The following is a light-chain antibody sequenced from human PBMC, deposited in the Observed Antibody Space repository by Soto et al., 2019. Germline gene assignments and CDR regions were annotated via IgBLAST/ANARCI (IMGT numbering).Light chain of an antibody. CDR2: GAS. Sequence: EIVMTQSPATLSVSPGERATLSCRASQSVSSDLAWYQQKPGQAPRLLIYGASSRATGIPARFSGSGSGTEFALTISSLESEDFAVYICQQRSNWPPTFGQGTRLEIK. CDR3: QQRSNWPPT. CDR1: QSVSSD. V-gene: IGKV3-15*01. J-gene: IGKJ5*01.